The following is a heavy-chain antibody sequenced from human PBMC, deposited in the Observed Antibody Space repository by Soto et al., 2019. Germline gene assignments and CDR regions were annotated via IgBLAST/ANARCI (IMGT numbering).Heavy chain of an antibody. V-gene: IGHV3-53*01. J-gene: IGHJ6*02. D-gene: IGHD6-13*01. CDR3: ASLNLYSSSWYRPYYYGMDV. CDR2: IYSGGST. Sequence: AGGSLRLSCAASGFTVSSNYMSWVRQAPGKGLEWVSVIYSGGSTYYADSVKGRFTISRDNSKNTLYLQMNSLRAEDTAVYYCASLNLYSSSWYRPYYYGMDVWGQGTTVTVSS. CDR1: GFTVSSNY.